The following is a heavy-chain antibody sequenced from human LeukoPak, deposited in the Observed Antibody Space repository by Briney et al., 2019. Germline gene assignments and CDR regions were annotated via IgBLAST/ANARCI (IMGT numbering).Heavy chain of an antibody. V-gene: IGHV4-59*01. J-gene: IGHJ4*02. CDR3: GRGKVWGSNRFDY. Sequence: SETLSLTCTVSGGSTSSYYWSWIRQPPGKGLEWIGYIYYSGSTNYNPSLKSRVTISVDTSKNQFSLKLSSVTAADTAVYYCGRGKVWGSNRFDYWGQGTWSPSPQ. CDR2: IYYSGST. D-gene: IGHD3-16*02. CDR1: GGSTSSYY.